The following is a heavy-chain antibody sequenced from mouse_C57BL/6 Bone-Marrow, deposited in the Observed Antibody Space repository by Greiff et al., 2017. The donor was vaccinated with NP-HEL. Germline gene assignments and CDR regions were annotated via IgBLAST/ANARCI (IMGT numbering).Heavy chain of an antibody. CDR1: GFNIKNTY. D-gene: IGHD2-1*01. CDR3: AAYGNSTQRGYYFDD. V-gene: IGHV14-3*01. Sequence: EVQLQQSVAELVRPGASVKLSCTASGFNIKNTYMHWVKQRPEQGLEWIGRIDPANGNTKYAPKFQGKATITADTSSNTAYLQLSSLTSEDTAIYYCAAYGNSTQRGYYFDDWGQGTTLTVSS. CDR2: IDPANGNT. J-gene: IGHJ2*01.